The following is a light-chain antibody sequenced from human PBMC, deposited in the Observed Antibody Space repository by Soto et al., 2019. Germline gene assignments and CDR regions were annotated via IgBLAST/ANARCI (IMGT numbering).Light chain of an antibody. CDR1: SSNIGNNY. J-gene: IGLJ3*02. CDR2: DNY. V-gene: IGLV1-51*01. Sequence: QSVLTQPPSVSAAPGEKVTISCSGSSSNIGNNYVSWYQQLPGTAPKLLIYDNYQRPSGIPDRFSGSKSGTSATLDITGLQTGDEADYYCGTWDNSLSGGVFGGGTKLTVL. CDR3: GTWDNSLSGGV.